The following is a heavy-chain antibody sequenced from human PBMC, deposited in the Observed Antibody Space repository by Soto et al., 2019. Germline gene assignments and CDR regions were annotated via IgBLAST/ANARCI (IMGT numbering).Heavy chain of an antibody. CDR3: ARGAARFAGGDV. CDR1: GFTFSDYY. D-gene: IGHD2-15*01. V-gene: IGHV3-11*06. J-gene: IGHJ6*02. CDR2: VSGSGRYT. Sequence: SGGVLRLSCAASGFTFSDYYMSWIRQAPGKGLEWVSYVSGSGRYTNYVDSVKGRFTISRDNAKNSLYLQMDSLRAEDTAVYYCARGAARFAGGDVWGQGTTVTVSS.